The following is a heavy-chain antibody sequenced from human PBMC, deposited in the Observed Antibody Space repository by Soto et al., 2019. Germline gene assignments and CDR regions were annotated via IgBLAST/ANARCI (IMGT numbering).Heavy chain of an antibody. CDR2: ISAYNGNT. CDR1: GYTFTSYG. Sequence: QVQLVQSGAEVKKPGASVKVSCKASGYTFTSYGISWVRQAPGQGLEWMGWISAYNGNTNYAQKLQGRVTMTTDTSTSTGYMELRSLRSDDTAVYYCARDRVNEAAAGQDAFDIWGQGTMVTVSS. J-gene: IGHJ3*02. CDR3: ARDRVNEAAAGQDAFDI. V-gene: IGHV1-18*01. D-gene: IGHD6-13*01.